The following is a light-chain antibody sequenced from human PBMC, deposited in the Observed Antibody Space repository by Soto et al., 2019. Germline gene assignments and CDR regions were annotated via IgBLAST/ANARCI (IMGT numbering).Light chain of an antibody. J-gene: IGLJ1*01. CDR2: EVS. V-gene: IGLV2-14*01. CDR1: SSDVGAHNF. CDR3: NSYTNTAARV. Sequence: QSVLTQPASVSGSPGQSITISCTGTSSDVGAHNFVSWYQQHPGKAPKLMIYEVSNRPSGVSDRFSGSKSGNTASLTISGLQAEDEADCYCNSYTNTAARVFGTGTKVTVL.